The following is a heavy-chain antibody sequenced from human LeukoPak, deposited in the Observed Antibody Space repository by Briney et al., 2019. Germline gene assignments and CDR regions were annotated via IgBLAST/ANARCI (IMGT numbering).Heavy chain of an antibody. V-gene: IGHV7-4-1*02. CDR2: INTNTGNP. CDR3: ARGCTNGVCYSGAFDI. Sequence: ASVKVSCKASVYAFTSYAMNWVRQAPGQGLEWMGWINTNTGNPTYAQGFTGRFVFSLDTSVSTAYLQISSLKAEDTAVYYCARGCTNGVCYSGAFDIWGQGTMVTVSS. CDR1: VYAFTSYA. J-gene: IGHJ3*02. D-gene: IGHD2-8*01.